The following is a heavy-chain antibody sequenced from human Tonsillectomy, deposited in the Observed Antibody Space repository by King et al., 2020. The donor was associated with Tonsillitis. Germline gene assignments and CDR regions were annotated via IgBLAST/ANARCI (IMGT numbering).Heavy chain of an antibody. J-gene: IGHJ4*02. CDR3: ARDSGGNSGFDY. V-gene: IGHV3-21*01. D-gene: IGHD4-23*01. CDR1: GFTFSSYS. CDR2: ISHSSSYI. Sequence: QLVQSGGGLVKPGGSLRLSCAASGFTFSSYSMNWVRQAPGKGLEWVSSISHSSSYIYYADSVKGRFTISRDNAKNSLHLQMNSLRAEDMAVYYCARDSGGNSGFDYWGQGTLVTVSS.